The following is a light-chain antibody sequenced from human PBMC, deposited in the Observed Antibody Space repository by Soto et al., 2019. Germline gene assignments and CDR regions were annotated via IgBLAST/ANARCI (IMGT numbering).Light chain of an antibody. CDR3: QQYNSYPIT. V-gene: IGKV1-5*01. CDR2: DAS. CDR1: QSISSW. Sequence: DIQMTQSPSTLSASVGDRVTITCRASQSISSWLAWYQQKPGKAPKLLIYDASSLESGVPSRFSGSGSGTELTITISSLQPDDFATYFCQQYNSYPITFGQGTRLEIK. J-gene: IGKJ5*01.